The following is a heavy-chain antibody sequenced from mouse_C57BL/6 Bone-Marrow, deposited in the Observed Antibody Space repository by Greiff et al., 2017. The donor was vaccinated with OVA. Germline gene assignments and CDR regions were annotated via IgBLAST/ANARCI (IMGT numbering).Heavy chain of an antibody. CDR1: GYTFTSYW. D-gene: IGHD1-1*01. CDR2: IHPNSGST. Sequence: VQLQQPGAELVKPGASVKLSCKASGYTFTSYWMHWVKQRPGQGLEWIGMIHPNSGSTNYNEKFKSKATLTVDKSSSTAYMQLSSLTSEDSAVYSCAKNYYGSSYGAMDYWGQGTSVTVSS. V-gene: IGHV1-64*01. J-gene: IGHJ4*01. CDR3: AKNYYGSSYGAMDY.